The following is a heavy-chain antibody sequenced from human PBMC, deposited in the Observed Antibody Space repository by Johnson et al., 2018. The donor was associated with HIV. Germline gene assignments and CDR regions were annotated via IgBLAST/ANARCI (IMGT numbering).Heavy chain of an antibody. CDR3: VRGLDI. CDR1: GFTFSDHW. V-gene: IGHV3-74*02. J-gene: IGHJ3*02. Sequence: MLLVESGGGLVQPGGSLKLSCAASGFTFSDHWMYWVRQAPGKGLVLVSRIKTDGRGTNYADSVRGLFTISRDDAKNTLYLQMNSLRAEDTAVYYCVRGLDIWGQGTEVTVPS. CDR2: IKTDGRGT.